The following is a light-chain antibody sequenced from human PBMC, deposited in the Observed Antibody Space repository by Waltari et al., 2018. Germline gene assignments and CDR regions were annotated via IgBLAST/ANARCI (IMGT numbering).Light chain of an antibody. CDR3: SSYAGSKTI. V-gene: IGLV2-8*01. CDR2: EVN. J-gene: IGLJ2*01. Sequence: QSALTQPPSASGSPGQSVTISCTGTASDVGGYNYVSWYQHHPGKAPKLLIFEVNKRPSGVTDRFSGSRSGNTASLTVSGLQAKDEADYYCSSYAGSKTIFGGGTKLTVL. CDR1: ASDVGGYNY.